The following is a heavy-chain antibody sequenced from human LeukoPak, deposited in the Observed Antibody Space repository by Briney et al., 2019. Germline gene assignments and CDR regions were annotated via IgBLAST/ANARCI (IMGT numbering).Heavy chain of an antibody. Sequence: GGSLGLSCAASGFTFSSYGMHWVRQAPGKGLEWVAVISYDGSNKYYADSVKGRFTISRDNSKNTLYLQMNSLRAEDTAVYYCAKADYGDSPFDPWGQGTLGTVSA. J-gene: IGHJ5*02. D-gene: IGHD4-17*01. CDR2: ISYDGSNK. CDR1: GFTFSSYG. CDR3: AKADYGDSPFDP. V-gene: IGHV3-30*18.